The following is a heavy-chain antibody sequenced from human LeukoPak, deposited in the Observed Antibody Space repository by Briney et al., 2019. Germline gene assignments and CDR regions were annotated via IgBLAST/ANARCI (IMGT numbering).Heavy chain of an antibody. V-gene: IGHV4-39*01. CDR1: GGSISSSDYY. CDR3: ARTVGTHRFDY. CDR2: IYYNGNT. Sequence: PSETLSLTCTVSGGSISSSDYYWGWIRQPPGERLEWIGTIYYNGNTYYNPSLQSRVIISVDTSKNQFSLKLTSVTAPDTAVYYCARTVGTHRFDYWGQGILVTASS. J-gene: IGHJ4*02. D-gene: IGHD4-23*01.